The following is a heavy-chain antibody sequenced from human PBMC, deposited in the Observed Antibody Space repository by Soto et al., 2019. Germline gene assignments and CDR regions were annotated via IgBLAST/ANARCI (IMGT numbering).Heavy chain of an antibody. CDR1: GFSVSTYA. CDR2: MSSDGNTI. CDR3: AKIYVASGYWYNAFDS. Sequence: QVQLVESGGGVVQPGRSLRLSCAASGFSVSTYAMHWVRQAPGKGLEWVTFMSSDGNTIYYPDSVKGRFTISRDTSKDTMYLQLNSLIPEDTAVYYCAKIYVASGYWYNAFDSWCQGSLVTVSS. D-gene: IGHD1-20*01. J-gene: IGHJ4*02. V-gene: IGHV3-30*18.